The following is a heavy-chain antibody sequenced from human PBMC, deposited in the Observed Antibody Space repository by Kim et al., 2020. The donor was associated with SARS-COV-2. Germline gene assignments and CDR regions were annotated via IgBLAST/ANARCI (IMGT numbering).Heavy chain of an antibody. CDR3: ARDSSSGWYEFSRPVTLDY. Sequence: GGSLRLSCAASGFTFSSYSMNWVRQAPGKGLEWVSYISSSSSTIYYADSVKGRFTISRDNAKNSLYLQMNSLRDEDTAVYYCARDSSSGWYEFSRPVTLDYWGQGTLVTVSS. V-gene: IGHV3-48*02. CDR1: GFTFSSYS. D-gene: IGHD6-19*01. CDR2: ISSSSSTI. J-gene: IGHJ4*02.